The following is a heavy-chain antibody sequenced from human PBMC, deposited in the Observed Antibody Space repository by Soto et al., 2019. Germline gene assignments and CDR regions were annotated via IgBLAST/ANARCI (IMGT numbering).Heavy chain of an antibody. D-gene: IGHD3-3*01. Sequence: GGSLRLSCAASGFTFRSYSMSWVRQAPGKGLEWVSVISDSGGSVYSADSPKGRFTISRDNSKNTLYLQMNSLRAEDLAVYFCAKDPRRFGFWGRGTLVTVSS. CDR1: GFTFRSYS. CDR3: AKDPRRFGF. V-gene: IGHV3-23*01. CDR2: ISDSGGSV. J-gene: IGHJ4*02.